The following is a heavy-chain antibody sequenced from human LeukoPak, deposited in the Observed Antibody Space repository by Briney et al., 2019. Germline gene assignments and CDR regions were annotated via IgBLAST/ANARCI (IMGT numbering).Heavy chain of an antibody. J-gene: IGHJ4*02. CDR1: GGTFSSYA. V-gene: IGHV1-69*13. CDR2: IIPIFGTA. CDR3: AREFGPYSSSLDY. D-gene: IGHD6-13*01. Sequence: ASVKVSCKASGGTFSSYAISWVRQAPGQGLEWMGGIIPIFGTANYAQKFQGGVTITADESTSTAYMELSSLRSEDTAVYYCAREFGPYSSSLDYWGQGTLVTVSS.